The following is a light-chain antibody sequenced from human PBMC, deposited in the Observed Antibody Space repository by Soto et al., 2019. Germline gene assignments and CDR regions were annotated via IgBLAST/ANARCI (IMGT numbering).Light chain of an antibody. J-gene: IGLJ1*01. CDR1: SSDVGAYNY. CDR2: EVS. CDR3: SSYTGAYTLV. V-gene: IGLV2-14*01. Sequence: QSALAQPASVSGSPGQSIAISCTGTSSDVGAYNYVSWYQQHPGKAPKLIVHEVSDRPSGVSDRFSGSKSGNTASLTISGVQAEDEADYYCSSYTGAYTLVFGTGTKVTVL.